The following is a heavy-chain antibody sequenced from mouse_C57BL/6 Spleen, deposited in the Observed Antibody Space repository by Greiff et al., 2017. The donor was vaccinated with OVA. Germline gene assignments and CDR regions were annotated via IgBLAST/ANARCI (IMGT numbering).Heavy chain of an antibody. CDR1: GYTFTSYW. CDR3: ASHRYLDFDV. CDR2: IDPYDSET. V-gene: IGHV1-52*01. Sequence: QVQLQQPGAELVRPGSSVKLSCKASGYTFTSYWMHWVKQRPIQGLEWIGNIDPYDSETHYNQKFKDKATVTVDTSSSTAYMQLSSLTSEDSAGYKCASHRYLDFDVWGTGTTVTVSS. J-gene: IGHJ1*03.